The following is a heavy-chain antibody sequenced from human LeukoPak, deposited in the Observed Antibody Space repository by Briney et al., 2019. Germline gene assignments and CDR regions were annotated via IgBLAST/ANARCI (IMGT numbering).Heavy chain of an antibody. J-gene: IGHJ4*02. D-gene: IGHD4-17*01. CDR1: GGSISSSSYY. CDR2: IYYSGST. V-gene: IGHV4-39*07. Sequence: PSETLSLTCTVSGGSISSSSYYWGWIRQPPGKGLEWIGSIYYSGSTCYNPSLKSRVTISVDTSKNLFSLKLTSVTAADTAVYYCARSATLTTIPTFDYWGQGTLVTVSS. CDR3: ARSATLTTIPTFDY.